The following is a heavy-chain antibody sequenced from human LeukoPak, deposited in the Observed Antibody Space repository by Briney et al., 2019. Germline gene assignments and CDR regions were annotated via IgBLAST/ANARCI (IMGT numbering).Heavy chain of an antibody. V-gene: IGHV4-4*02. CDR1: GGSITSTNW. CDR3: SRENGAFSSFGY. Sequence: PSGTLSLTCGVSGGSITSTNWWSWVRQPPGQGLEWIGEISLSGLTNYNPSLKSRVTMALDKSKNHLSLNLTSVTAADTAVYYCSRENGAFSSFGYWGQGTLVTVPS. J-gene: IGHJ4*02. D-gene: IGHD2-8*01. CDR2: ISLSGLT.